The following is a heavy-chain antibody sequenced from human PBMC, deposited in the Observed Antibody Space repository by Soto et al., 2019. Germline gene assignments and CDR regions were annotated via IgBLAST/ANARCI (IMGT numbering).Heavy chain of an antibody. J-gene: IGHJ6*02. Sequence: SETLSLTCTVSGGSISNGGYYWTWIRQHPXKGLEWIGYIYYSGSTYYNPSLKSRVTISVDTSKNQFSLKLTSVTAAETAVYYCARDVTDFWSGHEGMDVWGQGTTVTVSS. D-gene: IGHD3-3*01. CDR2: IYYSGST. V-gene: IGHV4-31*03. CDR3: ARDVTDFWSGHEGMDV. CDR1: GGSISNGGYY.